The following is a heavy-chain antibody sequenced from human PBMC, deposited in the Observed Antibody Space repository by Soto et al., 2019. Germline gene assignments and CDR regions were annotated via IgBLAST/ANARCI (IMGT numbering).Heavy chain of an antibody. CDR2: VSGSGDNT. CDR3: AKDPLMVPSGIDY. D-gene: IGHD2-8*01. Sequence: EVRLLESGGGLVPPGGSLRLSCAASGFIFTTYAMSWVRQTPGKGLEWVSTVSGSGDNTYYADSVKGRFTISRDNSKNTLYLQMYILRAEDTAVYYCAKDPLMVPSGIDYWGQGTLVTVSS. V-gene: IGHV3-23*01. CDR1: GFIFTTYA. J-gene: IGHJ4*02.